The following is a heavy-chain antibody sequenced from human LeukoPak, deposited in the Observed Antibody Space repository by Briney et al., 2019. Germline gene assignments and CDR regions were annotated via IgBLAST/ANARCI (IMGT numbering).Heavy chain of an antibody. D-gene: IGHD6-6*01. CDR2: IYSGGNT. Sequence: GGSLRLSCAASGFTLSSNYMTWVRQAPGKGLEWVSVIYSGGNTYYADSVKGRFTISRDSSRDTLYLQMNSLRAEDTAVYYCARDSSSETTDYWGQGTLVTVSS. V-gene: IGHV3-53*01. J-gene: IGHJ4*02. CDR1: GFTLSSNY. CDR3: ARDSSSETTDY.